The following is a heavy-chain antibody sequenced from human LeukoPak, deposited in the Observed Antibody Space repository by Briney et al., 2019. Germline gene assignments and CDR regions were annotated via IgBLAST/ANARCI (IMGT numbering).Heavy chain of an antibody. Sequence: PGGSLRLSCAASGFTFSSYSVNWVRQAPGKGLEWVSSISSSSSYIYYADSVKGRFTISRDISRSSLYLQMTSLRADDTAFYYCGKDISRRGMAVAEDWGRGTLVTVSS. CDR2: ISSSSSYI. V-gene: IGHV3-21*04. CDR1: GFTFSSYS. J-gene: IGHJ4*02. D-gene: IGHD6-19*01. CDR3: GKDISRRGMAVAED.